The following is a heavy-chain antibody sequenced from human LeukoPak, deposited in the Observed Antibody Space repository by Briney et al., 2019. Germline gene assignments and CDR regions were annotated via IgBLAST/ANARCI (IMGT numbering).Heavy chain of an antibody. CDR2: ISGTGGST. CDR3: AKRANYTGWYVPFLDY. V-gene: IGHV3-23*01. D-gene: IGHD6-19*01. J-gene: IGHJ4*02. CDR1: GFTFRVYG. Sequence: PGGTLRLSCVVSGFTFRVYGMSWVRQAPGKVLEWVSAISGTGGSTDYADSVKGRFTISRDNSKNRVYLQMNSLRVEDTALYYCAKRANYTGWYVPFLDYWGQGTLVTVSS.